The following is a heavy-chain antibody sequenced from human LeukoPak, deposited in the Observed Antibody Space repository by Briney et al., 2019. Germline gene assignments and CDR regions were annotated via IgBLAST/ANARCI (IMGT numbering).Heavy chain of an antibody. CDR2: ISYDGSNK. J-gene: IGHJ4*02. Sequence: PGRSPRLSCAASGFTFSSYGMHWVRQAPGKGLEWVAVISYDGSNKYYADSVKGRFTISRDNSKNTLYLQMNSLRAEDTAVYYCAKVGLVYYGSGSATYFDYWGQGTLVTVSS. CDR3: AKVGLVYYGSGSATYFDY. V-gene: IGHV3-30*18. D-gene: IGHD3-10*01. CDR1: GFTFSSYG.